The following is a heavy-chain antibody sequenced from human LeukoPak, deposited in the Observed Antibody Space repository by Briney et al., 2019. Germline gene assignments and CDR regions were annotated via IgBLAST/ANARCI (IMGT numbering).Heavy chain of an antibody. CDR1: GVSISAYY. CDR2: IYPGESIYASENT. Sequence: KASETLSLTCSVSGVSISAYYWSWIRQPAGKGLEWIGRIYPGESIYASENTNYNPSLKSRVSMSGDTSKNQVSLKLRSVTAADTAVYYCARRGAAAVLNWFDPWGQGTLVTVSS. D-gene: IGHD6-13*01. CDR3: ARRGAAAVLNWFDP. J-gene: IGHJ5*02. V-gene: IGHV4-4*07.